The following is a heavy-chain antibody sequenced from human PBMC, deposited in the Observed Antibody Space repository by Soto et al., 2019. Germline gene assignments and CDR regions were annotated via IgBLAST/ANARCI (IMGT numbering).Heavy chain of an antibody. V-gene: IGHV3-21*01. CDR1: GFTFSSYS. J-gene: IGHJ4*02. CDR3: ARDKRVAAQYYFDY. Sequence: EVQLVESGGGLVKPGGSLRLSFAASGFTFSSYSMNWVRQAPGKGLEWVSSISSSSSYIYYADSVKGRFTISRDNAKNSLYLQMNSLRAEDTAVYYCARDKRVAAQYYFDYWGQGTLVTVSS. D-gene: IGHD6-6*01. CDR2: ISSSSSYI.